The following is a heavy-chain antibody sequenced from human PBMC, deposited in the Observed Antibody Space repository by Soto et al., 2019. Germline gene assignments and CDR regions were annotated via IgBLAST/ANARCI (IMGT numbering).Heavy chain of an antibody. CDR3: ARAQAYYYDSSGD. Sequence: QVQLVQSGAEVKKPGSSVKVSCKASGGTFSSYTISSVRQAPGQGLEWMGRIIPILGIANYAQKFQGRVTITADKSTSTAYMELSSLRSEDTAVYYCARAQAYYYDSSGDWGQGTLVTVSS. CDR2: IIPILGIA. V-gene: IGHV1-69*02. J-gene: IGHJ4*02. CDR1: GGTFSSYT. D-gene: IGHD3-22*01.